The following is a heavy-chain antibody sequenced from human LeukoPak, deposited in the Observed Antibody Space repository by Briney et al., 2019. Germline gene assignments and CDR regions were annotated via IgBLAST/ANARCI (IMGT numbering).Heavy chain of an antibody. J-gene: IGHJ4*02. CDR2: ISYDGDDK. V-gene: IGHV3-30*04. CDR3: ARTGGTDYGGNLDY. D-gene: IGHD4-23*01. Sequence: GGSLRLSCAASGFTFSNFAMHWVRQAPGKGLEWVADISYDGDDKYYADSVKGRFTISRDNSKNTLYLQMNSLRIEDTAVYYCARTGGTDYGGNLDYWGQGTLVTVSS. CDR1: GFTFSNFA.